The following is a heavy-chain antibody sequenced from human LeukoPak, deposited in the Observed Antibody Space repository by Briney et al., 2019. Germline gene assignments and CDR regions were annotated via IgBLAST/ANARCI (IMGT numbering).Heavy chain of an antibody. J-gene: IGHJ4*02. D-gene: IGHD4-17*01. CDR2: ISSSSSYI. Sequence: AGGSLRLSCAASGFTFSSYSMNWVRQAPGKGLEWVSSISSSSSYIYYADSVKGRFTISRDNAKNSLHLQMNSLRAEDTAVYYCARDKAGDYGLDYWGQGTLVTVSS. CDR1: GFTFSSYS. CDR3: ARDKAGDYGLDY. V-gene: IGHV3-21*01.